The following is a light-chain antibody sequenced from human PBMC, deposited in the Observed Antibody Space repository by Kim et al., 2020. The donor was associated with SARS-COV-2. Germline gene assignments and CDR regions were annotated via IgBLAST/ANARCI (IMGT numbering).Light chain of an antibody. Sequence: QSVLTQPASVSGSPGQSITISCTGTSSDVGGYEHVSWYQQHPNKAPKLILYDVNKRPSGVSNRFSGSKSGHTASLTISGLQAEDEAYYYCNSYTSTRSWVFGGGTKVTVL. J-gene: IGLJ3*02. CDR1: SSDVGGYEH. CDR3: NSYTSTRSWV. V-gene: IGLV2-14*03. CDR2: DVN.